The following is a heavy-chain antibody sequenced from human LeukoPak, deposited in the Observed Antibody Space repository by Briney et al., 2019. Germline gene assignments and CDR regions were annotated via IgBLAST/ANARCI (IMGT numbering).Heavy chain of an antibody. CDR2: INAGNGNT. J-gene: IGHJ4*02. V-gene: IGHV1-3*03. CDR3: ARGGSGYDFGDY. Sequence: ASVRVSCKASGYTFTSYAMHWVRQAPGQRLEWMGWINAGNGNTKYSQEFQGRVTITRDTSASTAYMELSSLRSEDMAVYYCARGGSGYDFGDYWGQGTLVTVSS. D-gene: IGHD5-12*01. CDR1: GYTFTSYA.